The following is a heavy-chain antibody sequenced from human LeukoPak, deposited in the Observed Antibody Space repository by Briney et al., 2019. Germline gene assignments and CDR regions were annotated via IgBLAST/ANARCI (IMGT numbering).Heavy chain of an antibody. Sequence: SETLSLTCTVSGGSISSYYWSWIRQPPGKGLEWIGYIYYSGSTNYNPPLKSRVTISVDTSKNQFSLKLSSVTAADTAVYYCARGWFGDVAADDWYFDLWGRGTLVTVSS. CDR2: IYYSGST. J-gene: IGHJ2*01. CDR3: ARGWFGDVAADDWYFDL. V-gene: IGHV4-59*01. CDR1: GGSISSYY. D-gene: IGHD3-10*01.